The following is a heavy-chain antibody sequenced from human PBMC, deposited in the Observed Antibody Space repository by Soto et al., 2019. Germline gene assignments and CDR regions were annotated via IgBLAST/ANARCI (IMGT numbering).Heavy chain of an antibody. D-gene: IGHD2-2*01. J-gene: IGHJ6*02. Sequence: GGSLRLSCAASGFTFSSYWMSWVRQAPGKGLEWVANIKQDGSEKYYVDSVKGRFTISRDNAKNSLYLQMNSLRAEDTAVYYCARAYCSSTSCADYYYGMDVWGQGTTVTV. V-gene: IGHV3-7*01. CDR3: ARAYCSSTSCADYYYGMDV. CDR1: GFTFSSYW. CDR2: IKQDGSEK.